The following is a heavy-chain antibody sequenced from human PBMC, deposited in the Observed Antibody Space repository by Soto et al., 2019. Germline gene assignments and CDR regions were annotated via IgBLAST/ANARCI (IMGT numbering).Heavy chain of an antibody. CDR2: INAGNGDT. Sequence: ASSVKVSCKASRYSFTTYALHWVRQAPGQRLEWMGWINAGNGDTKYSEKFQGRVTITRGTSANTAYMELSSLRSEDTSVYYCARDPGTGAALRAYHFDYWGQGTLVTVSS. CDR3: ARDPGTGAALRAYHFDY. J-gene: IGHJ4*02. D-gene: IGHD1-1*01. CDR1: RYSFTTYA. V-gene: IGHV1-3*01.